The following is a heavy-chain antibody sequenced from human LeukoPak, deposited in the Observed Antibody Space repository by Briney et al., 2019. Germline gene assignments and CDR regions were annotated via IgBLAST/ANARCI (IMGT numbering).Heavy chain of an antibody. D-gene: IGHD4-11*01. CDR3: ARDNGDYRSIYYYMDV. J-gene: IGHJ6*03. V-gene: IGHV4-31*03. Sequence: SQTLSLTCTVSGVSINSGGSYWGWLRQQPGKGLEWIGCIYYSWSSYYNPSLKSRFTLSLDTSKNQFSLKLSSVTAADTAVYYCARDNGDYRSIYYYMDVWGKGTTVTVSS. CDR1: GVSINSGGSY. CDR2: IYYSWSS.